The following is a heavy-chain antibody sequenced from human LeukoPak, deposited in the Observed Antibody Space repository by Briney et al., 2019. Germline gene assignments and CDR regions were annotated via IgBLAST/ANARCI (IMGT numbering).Heavy chain of an antibody. V-gene: IGHV4-31*03. CDR3: ARAYGSGSAYNRYFDY. CDR2: IYSSGTT. CDR1: GGSITSGGYY. D-gene: IGHD3-10*01. J-gene: IGHJ4*02. Sequence: SQTLSLTCTVSGGSITSGGYYWSWIRQHPEKGLVWIGYIYSSGTTYFNPSLKSRVTISLDTSEHQFSLNLNSVTAADTAVYYCARAYGSGSAYNRYFDYWGQGALVTVSS.